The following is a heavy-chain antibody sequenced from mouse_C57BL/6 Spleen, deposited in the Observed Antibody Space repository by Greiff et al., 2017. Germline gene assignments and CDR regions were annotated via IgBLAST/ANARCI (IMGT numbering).Heavy chain of an antibody. CDR1: GYTFTSYW. D-gene: IGHD2-4*01. V-gene: IGHV1-50*01. J-gene: IGHJ2*01. CDR2: IDPSDSYT. Sequence: QVQLQQPGAELVKPGASVKLSCKASGYTFTSYWMQWVKQRPGQGLEWIGEIDPSDSYTNYNQKFKGKATLTVDTSSSTAYMQLSSLTSEDSAVYYCAAYDYDALFDYWGQGTTLTVSS. CDR3: AAYDYDALFDY.